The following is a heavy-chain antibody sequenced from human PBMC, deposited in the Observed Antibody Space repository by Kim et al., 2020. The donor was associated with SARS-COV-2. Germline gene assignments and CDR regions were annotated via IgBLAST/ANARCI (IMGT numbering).Heavy chain of an antibody. J-gene: IGHJ4*02. D-gene: IGHD2-2*01. V-gene: IGHV4-59*09. CDR3: ARGGKVPGV. CDR2: NT. Sequence: NTNCHPTLKSRVTISVDTSKNQFSLKLSSVTAAETAVYYCARGGKVPGVWGQGTLVTVSS.